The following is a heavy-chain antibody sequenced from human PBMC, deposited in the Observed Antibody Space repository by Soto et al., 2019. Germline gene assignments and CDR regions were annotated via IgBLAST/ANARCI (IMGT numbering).Heavy chain of an antibody. CDR2: ISSSSSYI. V-gene: IGHV3-21*01. Sequence: GGSLRLSCAASGFTFSSYTMNWVRQAPGKGLEWVSSISSSSSYIYYPDSVKGRFTISRDNAKNTLYLQMNSLRAEDTAVYGGARASGADWFDPWGQGTLVTVSS. D-gene: IGHD5-12*01. CDR1: GFTFSSYT. J-gene: IGHJ5*02. CDR3: ARASGADWFDP.